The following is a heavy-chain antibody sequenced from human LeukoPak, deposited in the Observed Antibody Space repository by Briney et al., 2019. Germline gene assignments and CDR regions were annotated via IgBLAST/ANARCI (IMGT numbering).Heavy chain of an antibody. V-gene: IGHV3-30*19. CDR2: ISYDGSNK. D-gene: IGHD4-17*01. Sequence: GGSLRLSCTASGFPFSSYGMHWVRQAPGKGLVWVAVISYDGSNKYYADSVKGRFTISRDISKKTLYLQMHSLRPEDTAVYYCARDHNPRLRGGIDYWGQGTLVTVSS. CDR1: GFPFSSYG. CDR3: ARDHNPRLRGGIDY. J-gene: IGHJ4*02.